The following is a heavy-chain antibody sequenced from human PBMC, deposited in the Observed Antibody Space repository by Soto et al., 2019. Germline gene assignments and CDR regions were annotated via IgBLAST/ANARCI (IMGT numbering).Heavy chain of an antibody. J-gene: IGHJ4*02. CDR2: IYHSGST. CDR1: GGSIRSGGYS. CDR3: ARLFSNLWHYFES. D-gene: IGHD1-7*01. Sequence: SETLSLTCAVSGGSIRSGGYSWSWIRQPPGKGLEWIGNIYHSGSTYYSPSLRSRVTISVDRSKNQFSLKLSSVTAADTAVYYCARLFSNLWHYFESWGQGTLVT. V-gene: IGHV4-30-2*01.